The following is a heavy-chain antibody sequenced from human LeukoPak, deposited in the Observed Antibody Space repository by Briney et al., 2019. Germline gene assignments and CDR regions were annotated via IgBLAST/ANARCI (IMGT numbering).Heavy chain of an antibody. J-gene: IGHJ4*02. D-gene: IGHD5-12*01. Sequence: SVKVSCKASGGTFSSYAISWVRQAPGQGLEWMGGIIPIFGTANYAQKFRGRVTITADKSTSTAYMELSSLRSEDTAVYYCARGPIVATIKPRYYFDYWGQGTLVTVSS. V-gene: IGHV1-69*06. CDR1: GGTFSSYA. CDR3: ARGPIVATIKPRYYFDY. CDR2: IIPIFGTA.